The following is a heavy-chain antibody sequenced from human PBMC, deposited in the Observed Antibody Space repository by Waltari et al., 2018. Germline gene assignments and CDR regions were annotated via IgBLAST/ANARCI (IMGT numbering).Heavy chain of an antibody. J-gene: IGHJ6*02. D-gene: IGHD3-10*01. CDR2: IYYRGST. CDR1: GGSISSYY. Sequence: QVQLQESGPGLVKPSETLSLTCTVSGGSISSYYWSWIRQPPGQGLEWIGYIYYRGSTNYNPSLKSRVTISVDTSKNQFSLKLSSVTAADTAVYYCARDRKSGSYYPSQYYGMDVWGQGTTVTVSS. V-gene: IGHV4-59*01. CDR3: ARDRKSGSYYPSQYYGMDV.